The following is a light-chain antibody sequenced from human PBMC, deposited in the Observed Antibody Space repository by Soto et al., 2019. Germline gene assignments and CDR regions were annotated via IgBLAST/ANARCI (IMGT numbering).Light chain of an antibody. CDR2: DVT. J-gene: IGLJ3*02. Sequence: QSALTQPASVSGSPGQSITISCTGTSSDVGGHNYVSWYQQHPGKAPKLMIYDVTTRPSGVSNRFSGSKSDNTASLTISGLQAEDEADYYCSSYTSSSTEVFGGGTKLTVL. V-gene: IGLV2-14*01. CDR3: SSYTSSSTEV. CDR1: SSDVGGHNY.